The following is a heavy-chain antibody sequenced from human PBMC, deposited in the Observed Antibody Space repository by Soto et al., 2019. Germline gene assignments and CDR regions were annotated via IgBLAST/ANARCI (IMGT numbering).Heavy chain of an antibody. J-gene: IGHJ5*02. CDR2: INHSGST. D-gene: IGHD6-19*01. CDR1: GGSFSGYY. CDR3: ARAYRRIAVAGTGWFDP. Sequence: QVQLQQWGAGLLKPSETLSLTCAVYGGSFSGYYWSWIRQPPGKGLEWIGEINHSGSTNYNPSLKSRVTISVDTSKNQFSLKLSSVTAAYTAVYYCARAYRRIAVAGTGWFDPWGQGTLVTVSS. V-gene: IGHV4-34*01.